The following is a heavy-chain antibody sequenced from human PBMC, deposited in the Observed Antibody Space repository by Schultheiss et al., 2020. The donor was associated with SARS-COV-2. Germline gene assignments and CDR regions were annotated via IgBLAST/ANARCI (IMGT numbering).Heavy chain of an antibody. D-gene: IGHD3-9*01. J-gene: IGHJ5*02. CDR2: IYYSGST. CDR1: GGSISSSSYY. V-gene: IGHV4-39*07. CDR3: AGDRTYYDILTGYRGWFDP. Sequence: SETLSLTCTVSGGSISSSSYYWGWIRQPPGKGLEWIGSIYYSGSTYYNPSLKSRVTISVDTSKNQFSLKLSSVTAADTAVYYCAGDRTYYDILTGYRGWFDPWGQGTLVTVSS.